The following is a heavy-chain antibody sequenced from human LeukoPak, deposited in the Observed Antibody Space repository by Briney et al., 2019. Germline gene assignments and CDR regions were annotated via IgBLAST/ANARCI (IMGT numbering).Heavy chain of an antibody. Sequence: GGSLRLSCAASGFTFSSYSMNWVRQAPGKGLEWVSSISSSSSYIYYADSVKGRFTISRDNAKNSLYLQMNSLRAEDTAVYYCARDRLGELSLYSDYWGQGTLVTASS. V-gene: IGHV3-21*01. CDR2: ISSSSSYI. D-gene: IGHD3-16*02. J-gene: IGHJ4*02. CDR3: ARDRLGELSLYSDY. CDR1: GFTFSSYS.